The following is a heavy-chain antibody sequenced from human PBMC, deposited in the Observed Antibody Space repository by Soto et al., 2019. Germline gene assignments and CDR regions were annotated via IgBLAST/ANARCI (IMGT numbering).Heavy chain of an antibody. CDR1: GFTFSSHA. J-gene: IGHJ4*02. Sequence: EVQLLESGGGLVQPGRSLRLSCTASGFTFSSHAMTWVRQAPGKGLEWVSGLSDSGDSIDYADSVRGRFTIYRDNSMNTLYLQMNILSVEDTDVDYCAKVSSSWYAGVFDLWGQGTLVTVSS. V-gene: IGHV3-23*01. D-gene: IGHD6-13*01. CDR3: AKVSSSWYAGVFDL. CDR2: LSDSGDSI.